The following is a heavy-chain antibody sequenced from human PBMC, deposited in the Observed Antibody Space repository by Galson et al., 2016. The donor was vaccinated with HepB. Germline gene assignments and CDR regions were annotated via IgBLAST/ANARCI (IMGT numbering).Heavy chain of an antibody. CDR2: INANNGNT. V-gene: IGHV1-18*01. J-gene: IGHJ3*02. D-gene: IGHD3-22*01. CDR1: GFTFSNFG. CDR3: AGERYYPSSGLATGALDI. Sequence: SVKVSCKASGFTFSNFGLVWVRQAPGQGLEWMGWINANNGNTNYAQNFQGRVTLTTDTSTYTAHMEVRSLSSDDTAVYYCAGERYYPSSGLATGALDIWGQGTMVTVSS.